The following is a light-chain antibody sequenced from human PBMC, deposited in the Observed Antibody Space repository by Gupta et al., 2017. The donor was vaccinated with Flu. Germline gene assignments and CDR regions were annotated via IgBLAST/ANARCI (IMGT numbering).Light chain of an antibody. CDR3: EEKDPESGLT. Sequence: ATLSACAGATSTGSGRARQSTRNNLEQYQQNAGQGTRILIYGAPTRATGVTAGSRGSGSGTDFTLMISSLQSDDSAVDYCEEKDPESGLTFGGGTRVEIK. CDR2: GAP. J-gene: IGKJ4*02. CDR1: QSTRNN. V-gene: IGKV3-15*01.